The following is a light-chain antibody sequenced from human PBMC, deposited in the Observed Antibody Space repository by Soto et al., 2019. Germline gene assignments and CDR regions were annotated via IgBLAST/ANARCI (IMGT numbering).Light chain of an antibody. J-gene: IGLJ1*01. CDR2: EVS. V-gene: IGLV2-8*01. CDR1: SNDVGGYNY. Sequence: QSALTQPPSASGSPGQSVTISCTGTSNDVGGYNYVSWYQQHPGKAPKVMIYEVSKRPSGVPDRFSGSKSGNTASLTVSGLQAEDEADYYCSSYAGSNIFYVFGTGTK. CDR3: SSYAGSNIFYV.